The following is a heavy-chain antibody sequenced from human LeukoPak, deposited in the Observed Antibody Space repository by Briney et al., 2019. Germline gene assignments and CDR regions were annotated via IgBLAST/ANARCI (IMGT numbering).Heavy chain of an antibody. Sequence: GGSLRLSCAASGFTFSSYAMSWVRQAPGKGLEWVSAISGSGGSTYYADSVKGRFTISRDNSKNTLYLQMNSLRAEDTAVHYCANQGSYCSSTSCSQGWFDPWGQGTLVTVSS. CDR1: GFTFSSYA. J-gene: IGHJ5*02. CDR2: ISGSGGST. V-gene: IGHV3-23*01. CDR3: ANQGSYCSSTSCSQGWFDP. D-gene: IGHD2-2*01.